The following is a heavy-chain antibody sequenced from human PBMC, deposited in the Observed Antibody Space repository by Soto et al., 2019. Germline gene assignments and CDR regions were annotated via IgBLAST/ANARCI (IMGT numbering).Heavy chain of an antibody. D-gene: IGHD2-2*03. J-gene: IGHJ6*02. CDR1: GGSISSSSYY. CDR3: ARLNGYCVSTGCHGYYGMDV. Sequence: SETLSLTCTVSGGSISSSSYYWGWIRQPPGKGLESIGSIYYSGSTYYNPSLKSRVTISADTSMNEFSLRLSSVTAADTAVYYCARLNGYCVSTGCHGYYGMDVWGQGTTVTVS. V-gene: IGHV4-39*01. CDR2: IYYSGST.